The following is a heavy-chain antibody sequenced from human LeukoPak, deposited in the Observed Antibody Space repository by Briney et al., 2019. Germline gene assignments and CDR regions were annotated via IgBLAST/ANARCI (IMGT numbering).Heavy chain of an antibody. D-gene: IGHD6-19*01. CDR1: GFMFRSFE. Sequence: GGSLRLSCAASGFMFRSFETYWVRQAPGKGLERIAYISSGATTMYYADSVKGRFTISRDDAKNSLFLQMNSLRAEDTAVYYCALLAVASDFDYWGQGALVTVSS. CDR2: ISSGATTM. V-gene: IGHV3-48*03. CDR3: ALLAVASDFDY. J-gene: IGHJ4*02.